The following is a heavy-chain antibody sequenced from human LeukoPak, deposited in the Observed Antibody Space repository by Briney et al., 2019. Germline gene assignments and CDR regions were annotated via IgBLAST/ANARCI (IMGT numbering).Heavy chain of an antibody. Sequence: ASVKVSCTASGGTFSSYAISWVRQAPGQGLEWMGGIIPIFGTANYAQKFQGRVTITADESTSTAYMELSSLRSEDTAVYYCARVLDGYNSFLDYWGQGTLVTVSS. CDR2: IIPIFGTA. CDR3: ARVLDGYNSFLDY. V-gene: IGHV1-69*13. J-gene: IGHJ4*02. CDR1: GGTFSSYA. D-gene: IGHD5-24*01.